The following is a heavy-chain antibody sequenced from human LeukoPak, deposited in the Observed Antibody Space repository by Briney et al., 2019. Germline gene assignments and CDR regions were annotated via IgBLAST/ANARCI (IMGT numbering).Heavy chain of an antibody. J-gene: IGHJ4*02. V-gene: IGHV1-46*01. CDR1: GYTFTSYY. D-gene: IGHD1-1*01. CDR2: INPSDGST. Sequence: ASVKVSCKASGYTFTSYYMHWVRQAPGQGLEWMGIINPSDGSTTYAQKFQGRVTMTRDTSTSTVYMELSSLRSEDTAVYQCARAQNYPEGTFDYWGQGTLVTVSS. CDR3: ARAQNYPEGTFDY.